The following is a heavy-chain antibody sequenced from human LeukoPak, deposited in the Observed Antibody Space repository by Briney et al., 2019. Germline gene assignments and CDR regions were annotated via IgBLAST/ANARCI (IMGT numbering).Heavy chain of an antibody. CDR1: GYTFTCYY. D-gene: IGHD6-13*01. CDR2: FNPNSGGA. Sequence: ASVKLSCTASGYTFTCYYIHWVRQAPGQGLEWIGRFNPNSGGANTSQKFPGRVTMTRYTAITTAYMELRRLRSDETAVYYCTSEVSRSCDYWGQGTLVTVSS. V-gene: IGHV1-2*06. J-gene: IGHJ4*02. CDR3: TSEVSRSCDY.